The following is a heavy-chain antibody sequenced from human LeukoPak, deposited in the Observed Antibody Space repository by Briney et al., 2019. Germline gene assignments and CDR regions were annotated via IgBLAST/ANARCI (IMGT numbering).Heavy chain of an antibody. J-gene: IGHJ5*02. CDR3: ARLRLYGSGSPFDP. CDR1: GGSISSYY. V-gene: IGHV4-59*08. D-gene: IGHD3-10*01. Sequence: PSETLSLTCTVSGGSISSYYWSWIRQPPGKGLEWLGYIYYSGSTNSNPSLKSRVTISVDTSKNQFSLKLSSVTAADTAVYYCARLRLYGSGSPFDPWGQGTLVTVSS. CDR2: IYYSGST.